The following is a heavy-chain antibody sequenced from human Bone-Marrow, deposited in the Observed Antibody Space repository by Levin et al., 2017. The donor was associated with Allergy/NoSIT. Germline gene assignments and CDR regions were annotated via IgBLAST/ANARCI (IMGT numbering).Heavy chain of an antibody. D-gene: IGHD5-18*01. CDR2: IKSKIDGGTT. J-gene: IGHJ4*02. CDR1: GFTFSDAW. CDR3: TTVGYSYGSH. Sequence: PGGSLRLSCAASGFTFSDAWMSWVRQAPGKGLEWVGRIKSKIDGGTTDYAAPVKGRFTISRDDSKNTLYLQMNSLKTEDTAVYYCTTVGYSYGSHWGQGTLVTVSS. V-gene: IGHV3-15*01.